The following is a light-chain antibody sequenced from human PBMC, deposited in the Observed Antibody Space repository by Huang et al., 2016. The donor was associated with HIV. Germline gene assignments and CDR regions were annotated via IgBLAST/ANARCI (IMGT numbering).Light chain of an antibody. V-gene: IGKV3-15*01. CDR2: GAS. CDR1: QSVGST. J-gene: IGKJ2*01. CDR3: QQYYKWYT. Sequence: IVMTQSPGTLYVSPGERATLYCRASQSVGSTLAWYQQQPGQSPRLLIYGASTMATGIPARFSCSGSWTEFTLTISSLQSEYFAVYYCQQYYKWYTFGQGTKLEIK.